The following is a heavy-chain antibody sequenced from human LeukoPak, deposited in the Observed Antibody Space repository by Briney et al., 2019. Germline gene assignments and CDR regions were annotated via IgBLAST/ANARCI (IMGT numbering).Heavy chain of an antibody. V-gene: IGHV3-23*01. CDR3: AKKEGDAYFSWYMDV. D-gene: IGHD2-21*01. CDR1: GFTFRSFA. CDR2: IIGSGRTT. J-gene: IGHJ6*03. Sequence: GGSLRLSCAASGFTFRSFAMSWVRQAPGKGLEWVSGIIGSGRTTFYADSVKGRFTISRDNSKNTLYLQMNNLRAEDPAIYYCAKKEGDAYFSWYMDVWGKGTTVTVSS.